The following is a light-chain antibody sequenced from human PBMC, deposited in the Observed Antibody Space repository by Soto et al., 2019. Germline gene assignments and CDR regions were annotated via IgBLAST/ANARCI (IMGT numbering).Light chain of an antibody. J-gene: IGLJ3*02. V-gene: IGLV1-51*02. CDR2: QNN. Sequence: QSVLTQTPSVSAAPGQKVTIACSGSSSNIGENYVSWYQQFPGTAPILLMYQNNKRPSGIPDRFSGSKSGTSATLGITGLKPGDEADYYCGKGDSSLIAWVFGGGTKLTVL. CDR3: GKGDSSLIAWV. CDR1: SSNIGENY.